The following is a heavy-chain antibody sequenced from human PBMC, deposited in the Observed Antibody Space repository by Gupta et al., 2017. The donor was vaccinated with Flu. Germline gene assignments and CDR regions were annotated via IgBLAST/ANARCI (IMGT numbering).Heavy chain of an antibody. V-gene: IGHV4-39*01. CDR1: GGSISTRTYY. Sequence: QLQLQESGPGLVKPSETLSLTCTVSGGSISTRTYYWGWIRQPPGKGLEWIGSIYYSGITYYNPSLKSRLTISVDTSKNQLSLKLASVTAADTAVYYCASLIETVIVNYPYFDYWGQGTLVTVSS. D-gene: IGHD3-16*02. CDR2: IYYSGIT. CDR3: ASLIETVIVNYPYFDY. J-gene: IGHJ4*02.